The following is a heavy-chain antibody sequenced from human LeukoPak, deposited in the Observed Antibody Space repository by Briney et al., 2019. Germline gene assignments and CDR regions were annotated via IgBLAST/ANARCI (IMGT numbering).Heavy chain of an antibody. V-gene: IGHV4-39*01. CDR1: GGSISSSSYY. J-gene: IGHJ4*02. CDR3: ASAVVPSIYYFDY. CDR2: IYYSGST. D-gene: IGHD2-21*01. Sequence: SETLSLTCTVSGGSISSSSYYWGWIRQPPGKGLEWIGSIYYSGSTYYNPSLKSRVTISVDTSKNQFSLKLSSVTAADTAVYYCASAVVPSIYYFDYWGQGTLVTVSS.